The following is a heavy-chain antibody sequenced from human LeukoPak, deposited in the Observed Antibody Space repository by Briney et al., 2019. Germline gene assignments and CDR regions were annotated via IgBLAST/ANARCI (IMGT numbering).Heavy chain of an antibody. Sequence: GGSLRLSCAASGFTFSSYGMHWVRQAPGKGLEWVANIKQDGSEKYYVDSVKGRFTISRDNAKNSLYLQMNSLRAEDTAVYYCARCGYDFWSGYYTGDRERYYYMDVWGKGTTVTVSS. D-gene: IGHD3-3*01. CDR3: ARCGYDFWSGYYTGDRERYYYMDV. CDR2: IKQDGSEK. CDR1: GFTFSSYG. J-gene: IGHJ6*03. V-gene: IGHV3-7*01.